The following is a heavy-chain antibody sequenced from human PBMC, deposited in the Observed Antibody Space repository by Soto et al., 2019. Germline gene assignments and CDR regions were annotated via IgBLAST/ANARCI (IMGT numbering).Heavy chain of an antibody. J-gene: IGHJ2*01. V-gene: IGHV3-23*01. Sequence: KGLEWVSAISGSGGSTYYADSVKGRFTISRDNSKNTLYLQMNSLRAEDTAVYYCAKAFFFQAEDGIRDSVPVSAFLMNRSSDL. D-gene: IGHD3-9*01. CDR3: AKAFFFQAEDGIRDSVPVSAFLMNRSSDL. CDR2: ISGSGGST.